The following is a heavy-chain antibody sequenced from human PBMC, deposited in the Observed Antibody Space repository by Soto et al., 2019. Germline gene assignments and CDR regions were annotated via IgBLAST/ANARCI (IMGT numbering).Heavy chain of an antibody. Sequence: QLQLQESGPGLVKPSETLSLTCTVSGGSISSSGHYWDWIRQPPEKGLEWLGGIFYSGITYYNPSLNIRVTLSVSTSRNRFSLELSSVTAADTAVYYCARRRRYGDYAYYDDYIDVWGKGTTVTVSS. D-gene: IGHD4-17*01. CDR2: IFYSGIT. V-gene: IGHV4-39*02. J-gene: IGHJ6*03. CDR3: ARRRRYGDYAYYDDYIDV. CDR1: GGSISSSGHY.